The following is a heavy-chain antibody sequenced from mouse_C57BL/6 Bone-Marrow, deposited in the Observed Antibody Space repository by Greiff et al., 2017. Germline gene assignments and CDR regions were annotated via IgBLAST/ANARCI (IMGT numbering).Heavy chain of an antibody. CDR3: ARGITT. CDR2: IDPSDSYT. Sequence: VQLQQPGAELVKPGASVKLSCKASGYTFTSYWMQWVKQRPGQGLEWIGEIDPSDSYTNYNQKFKGKATLTVDTSSSTAYMQLSSLTSEDSAVYYCARGITTWGQGTLVTGSA. J-gene: IGHJ3*02. D-gene: IGHD1-1*01. CDR1: GYTFTSYW. V-gene: IGHV1-50*01.